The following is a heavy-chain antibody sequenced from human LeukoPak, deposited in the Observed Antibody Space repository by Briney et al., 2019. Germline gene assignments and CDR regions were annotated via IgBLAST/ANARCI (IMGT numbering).Heavy chain of an antibody. CDR2: IKSKTDGGTT. CDR3: TTEENNWNYFDY. D-gene: IGHD1-20*01. Sequence: GGSLRLSCAASGFTFGNAWMSWVRQAPGKGLEWVGRIKSKTDGGTTDYAAPVKGRFTISRDDSKNTLYLQMNSLKTEDTAVYYCTTEENNWNYFDYWGQGTLVTVSS. J-gene: IGHJ4*02. CDR1: GFTFGNAW. V-gene: IGHV3-15*01.